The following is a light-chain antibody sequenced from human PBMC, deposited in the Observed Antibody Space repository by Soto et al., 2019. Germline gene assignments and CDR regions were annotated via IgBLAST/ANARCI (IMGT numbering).Light chain of an antibody. V-gene: IGLV2-11*01. J-gene: IGLJ3*02. Sequence: QSALTQPRSVSGSPGQSVTISCTGTSSDVGGYNYVSWYQQHPGKAPKLVIYDVSKRPSGVPDRFSGSKSGNTASLTVSGLQAEDKADYSCCSYAGTYTQWVFGGGTKLTVL. CDR2: DVS. CDR3: CSYAGTYTQWV. CDR1: SSDVGGYNY.